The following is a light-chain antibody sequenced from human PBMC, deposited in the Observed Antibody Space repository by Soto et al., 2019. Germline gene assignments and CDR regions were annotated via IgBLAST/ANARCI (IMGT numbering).Light chain of an antibody. V-gene: IGKV1-5*03. J-gene: IGKJ1*01. CDR2: KAS. Sequence: IKMTQSPPTLSSSVVDRVTITCRASQSISTWLAWYQQEPGKAPKLLIHKASSLQSGVPSRFSGSGSGTDFTLTISSLHTDDFATYYCQQYDSSWTFGQGTKV. CDR1: QSISTW. CDR3: QQYDSSWT.